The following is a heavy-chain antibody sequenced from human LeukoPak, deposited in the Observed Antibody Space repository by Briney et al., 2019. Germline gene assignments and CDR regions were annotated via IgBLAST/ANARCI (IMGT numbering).Heavy chain of an antibody. CDR2: ISWNSGSI. J-gene: IGHJ4*02. CDR3: AKGSGSGYYYGPDFDY. Sequence: GRSLRLSCAASGFTFDDYAMHWVRQAPGKGLEWVSGISWNSGSIGYADSVEGRFTISRDNAKNSLYLQMNSLRAEDTALYYCAKGSGSGYYYGPDFDYWGQGTLVTVSS. V-gene: IGHV3-9*01. CDR1: GFTFDDYA. D-gene: IGHD3-22*01.